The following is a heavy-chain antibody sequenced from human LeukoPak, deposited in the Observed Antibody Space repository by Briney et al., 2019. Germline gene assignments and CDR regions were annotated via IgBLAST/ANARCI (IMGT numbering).Heavy chain of an antibody. Sequence: PGGSLRLSCAASGFTFSSYGMHWVRQAPGKGLEWVAFIRYDGSNKYYADSVKGRFTISRDNSKNTLYLQMNSLRAEDTAVYYCARDQDYQGDSSGYGFDYWGQGTLVTVSS. CDR1: GFTFSSYG. D-gene: IGHD3-22*01. V-gene: IGHV3-30*02. J-gene: IGHJ4*02. CDR3: ARDQDYQGDSSGYGFDY. CDR2: IRYDGSNK.